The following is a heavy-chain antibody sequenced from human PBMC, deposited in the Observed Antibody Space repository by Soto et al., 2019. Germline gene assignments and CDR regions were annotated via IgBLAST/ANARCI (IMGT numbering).Heavy chain of an antibody. CDR2: IIPMFGSP. J-gene: IGHJ5*02. V-gene: IGHV1-69*01. D-gene: IGHD3-22*01. CDR1: GGTFSSDG. CDR3: ARRDYSHNYLDP. Sequence: HLVQSGAEVQKPGSSVKVSCKASGGTFSSDGITWLRQAPGQGLEWMGGIIPMFGSPHYAEKFEGRVKISADQSTTTVHMEVRSLESEDTAVYYCARRDYSHNYLDPWGQGTLVTVSS.